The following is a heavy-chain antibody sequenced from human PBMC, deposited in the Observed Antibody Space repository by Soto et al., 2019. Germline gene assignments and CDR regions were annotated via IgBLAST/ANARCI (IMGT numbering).Heavy chain of an antibody. Sequence: GGSLRLSCAASGFTFSSYAMSWVRQAPGKGLEWVSAISGSGGSTYYADSVKGRFTISRDNSKNTVYLQINSLRAEDTAIYYCAKAIEQNLVRHALDIWGQGTKVTVSS. CDR2: ISGSGGST. CDR3: AKAIEQNLVRHALDI. V-gene: IGHV3-23*01. CDR1: GFTFSSYA. J-gene: IGHJ3*02. D-gene: IGHD6-13*01.